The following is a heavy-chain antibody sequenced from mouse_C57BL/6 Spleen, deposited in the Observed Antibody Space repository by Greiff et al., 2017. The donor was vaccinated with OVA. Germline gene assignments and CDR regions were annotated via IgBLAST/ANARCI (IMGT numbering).Heavy chain of an antibody. CDR1: GFTFSSYG. J-gene: IGHJ1*03. V-gene: IGHV5-6*01. CDR3: ARARSDHVGNFDV. CDR2: ISSGGSYT. Sequence: ESGGDLVKPGGSLKLSCAASGFTFSSYGMSWVRQTPDKRLEWVATISSGGSYTYYPDSVKGRFTISRDNAKNTLYLQMSSLKSEDTAMYYCARARSDHVGNFDVWGTGTTVTVSS.